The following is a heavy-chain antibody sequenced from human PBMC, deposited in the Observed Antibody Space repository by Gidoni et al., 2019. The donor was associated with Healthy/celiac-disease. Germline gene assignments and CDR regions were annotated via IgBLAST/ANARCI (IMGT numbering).Heavy chain of an antibody. CDR3: ARGIADNWFDP. D-gene: IGHD6-13*01. Sequence: QVQLQESGPGTVTPSGTLSPTCPVSGCPVSSGSYYWSWIRQPPGKGLEWIGYIYYSGSTNYNPSLKSRVTISVDTSKNQFSLKLSSVTAADTAVYYCARGIADNWFDPWGQGTLVTVSS. CDR2: IYYSGST. J-gene: IGHJ5*02. CDR1: GCPVSSGSYY. V-gene: IGHV4-61*01.